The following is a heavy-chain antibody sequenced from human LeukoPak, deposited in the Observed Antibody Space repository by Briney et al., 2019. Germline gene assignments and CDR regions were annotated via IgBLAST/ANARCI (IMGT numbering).Heavy chain of an antibody. Sequence: SVKVSCKASGGTFSSYAISWVRQAPGQGLEWMGGIIPIFGTANYAQKFQGRVTITADESTSTAYMELSSLRSEDMAVYYCARSPGVVVTLYYFDYWGQGTLVTVSS. CDR3: ARSPGVVVTLYYFDY. V-gene: IGHV1-69*13. CDR1: GGTFSSYA. J-gene: IGHJ4*02. D-gene: IGHD3-22*01. CDR2: IIPIFGTA.